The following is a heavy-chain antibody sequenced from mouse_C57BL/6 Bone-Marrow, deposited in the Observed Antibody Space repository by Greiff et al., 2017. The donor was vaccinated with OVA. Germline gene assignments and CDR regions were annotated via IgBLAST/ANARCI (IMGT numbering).Heavy chain of an antibody. CDR1: EYEFPSHD. D-gene: IGHD1-3*01. V-gene: IGHV5-2*01. J-gene: IGHJ4*01. CDR2: INSDGGST. CDR3: ARLNPYYAMDY. Sequence: VQLQQSGGGLVQPGESLKLSCESNEYEFPSHDMSWVLKTPEKRLELVAAINSDGGSTYYPDTMERRFIISRDNTKKTLYLQMSSLRSEDTALYYCARLNPYYAMDYWGQGTSVTVSS.